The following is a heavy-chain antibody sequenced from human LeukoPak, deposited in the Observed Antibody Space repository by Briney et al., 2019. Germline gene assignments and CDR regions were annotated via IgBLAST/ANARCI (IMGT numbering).Heavy chain of an antibody. CDR3: ARRIAVTGSFDY. Sequence: PSETLSLTCTVSGGSISSSSYYWGWIRQPPGKGLEWIGSIYYSGSTYYNPSLKSRVTISVDKSKNQFSLKLSSVTAADTAVYYCARRIAVTGSFDYWGQGTLVTVSS. CDR1: GGSISSSSYY. CDR2: IYYSGST. V-gene: IGHV4-39*07. D-gene: IGHD6-19*01. J-gene: IGHJ4*02.